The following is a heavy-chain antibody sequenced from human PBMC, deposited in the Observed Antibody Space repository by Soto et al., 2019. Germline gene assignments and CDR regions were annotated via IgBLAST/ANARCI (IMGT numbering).Heavy chain of an antibody. CDR2: ISNDGSIT. D-gene: IGHD2-8*01. J-gene: IGHJ4*02. CDR1: GLIFSNYK. V-gene: IGHV3-74*01. Sequence: GGSLRLSCAASGLIFSNYKMHCVRQAPGKGLVWFSRISNDGSITDYADSVKGRFTVSRDNAKNTLYLQMNSLRVDDTAVYYCARDTNGLHYWGQGTLVTVYS. CDR3: ARDTNGLHY.